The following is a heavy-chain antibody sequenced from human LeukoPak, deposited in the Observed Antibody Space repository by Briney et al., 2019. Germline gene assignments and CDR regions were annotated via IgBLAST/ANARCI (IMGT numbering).Heavy chain of an antibody. J-gene: IGHJ3*02. CDR3: ARQVTYDGFDI. CDR2: IDPSDSYN. CDR1: GYSITSYW. D-gene: IGHD2-21*02. Sequence: GESLKISCKGSGYSITSYWITWVRQMAGKGLEWMGRIDPSDSYNNYSPSFQGHVTISADTSISTAYLQWSSLKASDTAMYYCARQVTYDGFDIWGQGTMVTVSS. V-gene: IGHV5-10-1*01.